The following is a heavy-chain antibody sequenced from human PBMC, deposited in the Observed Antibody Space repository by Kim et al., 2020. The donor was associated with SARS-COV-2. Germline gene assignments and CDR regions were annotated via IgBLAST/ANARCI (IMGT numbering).Heavy chain of an antibody. V-gene: IGHV1-2*02. CDR3: ARGTYYSFDY. Sequence: KYAQKFQVRVTMTTDTSITTAYMELSSLTSDDTAFYYCARGTYYSFDYWGQGTLVTVSS. D-gene: IGHD3-10*01. J-gene: IGHJ4*02.